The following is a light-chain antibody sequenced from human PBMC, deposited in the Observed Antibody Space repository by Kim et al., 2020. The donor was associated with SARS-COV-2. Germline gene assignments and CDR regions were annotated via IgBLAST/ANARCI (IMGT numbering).Light chain of an antibody. CDR3: QHHSNWPLT. CDR1: KSVSSY. V-gene: IGKV3-11*01. Sequence: WPPRERAPPSCRASKSVSSYLAWYQQKPGQAPRLLMYDPFNRATGIPARFSGSGYGTDFTLTISSLEPEDFAIYYCQHHSNWPLTFGGGTKVDIK. J-gene: IGKJ4*01. CDR2: DPF.